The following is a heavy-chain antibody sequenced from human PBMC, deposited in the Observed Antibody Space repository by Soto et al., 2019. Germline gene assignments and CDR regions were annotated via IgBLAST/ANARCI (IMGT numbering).Heavy chain of an antibody. J-gene: IGHJ4*02. D-gene: IGHD5-18*01. V-gene: IGHV1-69*01. Sequence: QVQLVQSGPEVKKPGSSVMVFSKASGDTFNSYVISWVRQAPGQGLECLGGIITAFGTTSYAQNFQDRLTITADEAETTAHMELSSRTSDDTAMYYYTRSYGYTFGGSLDNWGQGTLGTVAS. CDR1: GDTFNSYV. CDR2: IITAFGTT. CDR3: TRSYGYTFGGSLDN.